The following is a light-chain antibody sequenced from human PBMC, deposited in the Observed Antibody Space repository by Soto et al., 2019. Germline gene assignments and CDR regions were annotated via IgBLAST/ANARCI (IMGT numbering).Light chain of an antibody. V-gene: IGKV4-1*01. CDR3: QQYYSIPWT. CDR2: WAS. Sequence: DIVMTRSPDSLAVSLGERATINCKSSQSVLYSSNNKNYLAWYQQKPGQPPKLLIYWASTRESGVPDRFSGSGSETDFTLTISSLQAEDVAVYYGQQYYSIPWTFGQGTKVEIK. J-gene: IGKJ1*01. CDR1: QSVLYSSNNKNY.